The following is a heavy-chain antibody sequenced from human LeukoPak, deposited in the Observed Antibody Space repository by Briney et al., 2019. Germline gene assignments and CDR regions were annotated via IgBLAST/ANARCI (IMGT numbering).Heavy chain of an antibody. CDR2: INHSGST. CDR1: GGSFSGYY. Sequence: SETLSLTCAVYGGSFSGYYWSWIRQPPGKGLEWIGEINHSGSTNYNPSLKSRVTISVDTSKNQFSLKLSSVTAADTAVYYCARRKTGYYTLAFDIWGQGTMVTVSP. CDR3: ARRKTGYYTLAFDI. J-gene: IGHJ3*02. V-gene: IGHV4-34*01. D-gene: IGHD3/OR15-3a*01.